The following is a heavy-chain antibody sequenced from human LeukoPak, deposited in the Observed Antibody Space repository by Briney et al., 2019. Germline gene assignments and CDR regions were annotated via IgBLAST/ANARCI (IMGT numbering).Heavy chain of an antibody. CDR3: ASNHGSGWYVGEY. CDR1: GFTFSNYN. CDR2: ISSRSSAI. Sequence: PGGSLRLSCAASGFTFSNYNMNWVRQAPGKGREWILYISSRSSAIYYADSVKGRFTISRDNAENSLSLQMNSLRDEDTAVYLCASNHGSGWYVGEYWGQGILVTVSS. J-gene: IGHJ4*02. V-gene: IGHV3-48*02. D-gene: IGHD6-19*01.